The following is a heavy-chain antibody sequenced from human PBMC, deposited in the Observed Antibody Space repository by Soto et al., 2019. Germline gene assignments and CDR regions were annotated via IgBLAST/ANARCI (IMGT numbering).Heavy chain of an antibody. CDR2: IWYDGSNK. D-gene: IGHD6-13*01. V-gene: IGHV3-33*01. Sequence: QVQLVESGGGVVQPGRSLRLSCAASGFTFSSYGMHWVRQAPGKGLEWVAVIWYDGSNKYYADSVKGRFTISRDNSKNTLYLQMNSLSAEDTAVYYCARDGRYSSSWLDAFDIWGQGTMVTVSS. CDR1: GFTFSSYG. CDR3: ARDGRYSSSWLDAFDI. J-gene: IGHJ3*02.